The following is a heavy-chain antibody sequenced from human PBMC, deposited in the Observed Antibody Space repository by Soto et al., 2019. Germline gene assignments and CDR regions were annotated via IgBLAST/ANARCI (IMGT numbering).Heavy chain of an antibody. CDR3: AKVQAEIYGSYYLDS. V-gene: IGHV3-23*01. Sequence: QLLESGGGLVQPGGSLRLSCATSGFTFSSYTLSWVRQAPGKGLEWVSSIDGRADRTYYADSVKGRFTISRDNSKNTLYLQMNSLRAEETAVYYCAKVQAEIYGSYYLDSWGQGTLVTVSS. CDR2: IDGRADRT. J-gene: IGHJ4*02. D-gene: IGHD1-26*01. CDR1: GFTFSSYT.